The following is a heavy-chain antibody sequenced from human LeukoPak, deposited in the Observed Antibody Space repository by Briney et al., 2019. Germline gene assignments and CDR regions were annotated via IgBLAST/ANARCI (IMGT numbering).Heavy chain of an antibody. CDR1: GFTSSSYG. Sequence: PGGSLRLSCAASGFTSSSYGMHWVRQAPGKGLEWVAVIWYDGSNKYYADSVKGRFTISRDNSKNTLYLQMNSLRAEDTAVYYCAKVRPSKYSSGWCAGFDYWGQGTLVTVPS. CDR3: AKVRPSKYSSGWCAGFDY. J-gene: IGHJ4*02. CDR2: IWYDGSNK. V-gene: IGHV3-33*06. D-gene: IGHD6-19*01.